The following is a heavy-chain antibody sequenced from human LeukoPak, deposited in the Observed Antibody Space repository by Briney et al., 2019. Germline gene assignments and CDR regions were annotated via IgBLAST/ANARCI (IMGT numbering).Heavy chain of an antibody. J-gene: IGHJ4*02. D-gene: IGHD6-13*01. CDR2: ISSSSSYI. CDR1: GFTFSGFG. Sequence: GGSLRLSCAASGFTFSGFGMNWVRQAPGKGLEWVSSISSSSSYIYYAVSVKGRFTISRDNAKKSLYLQMNSLRAEDTAVYYCARDPINIATAGKGFDYWGQGTLVTVSS. CDR3: ARDPINIATAGKGFDY. V-gene: IGHV3-21*01.